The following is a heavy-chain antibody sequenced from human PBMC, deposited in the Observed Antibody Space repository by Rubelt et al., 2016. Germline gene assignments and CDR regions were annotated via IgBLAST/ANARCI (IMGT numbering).Heavy chain of an antibody. D-gene: IGHD2-2*01. J-gene: IGHJ4*02. CDR3: VKSNSTSCY. CDR1: GFTFSKFW. V-gene: IGHV3-7*01. CDR2: INKDASEK. Sequence: EVQLVESGGGLVQAGGSLRLSCAASGFTFSKFWMTWVRQAPGKGLEWVANINKDASEKYYVDSAKGRSTISRDNAKNSLYLQMNSLRPEETAVYYCVKSNSTSCYWGQGTLVTVSS.